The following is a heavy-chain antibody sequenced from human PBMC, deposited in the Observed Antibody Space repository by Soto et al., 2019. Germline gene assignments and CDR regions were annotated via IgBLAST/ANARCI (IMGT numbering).Heavy chain of an antibody. CDR2: ITGSGGAM. V-gene: IGHV3-48*03. CDR1: GFDFSGSE. Sequence: GGSLRLSCTASGFDFSGSEMNWFRQAPGKGLEWVAYITGSGGAMFHADSVKGRFSISRDNAKNSLFLEMNNLTADDAGVYYCAKVAPFILGSPFWGQGTLVPVS. CDR3: AKVAPFILGSPF. J-gene: IGHJ4*02. D-gene: IGHD2-21*01.